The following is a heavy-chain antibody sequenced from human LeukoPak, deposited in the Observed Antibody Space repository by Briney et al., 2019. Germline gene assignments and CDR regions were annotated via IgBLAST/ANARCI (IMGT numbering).Heavy chain of an antibody. CDR1: GYTFTGYS. CDR2: INPNSGGT. V-gene: IGHV1-2*02. Sequence: ASVKVSCKASGYTFTGYSMHWVRQAPGQGLEWMGWINPNSGGTNYAQTFQGRVTMTRDTSISTAYMELSRLRSDDTAVYYCARDHDIVVVPAARVPDYWGQGTLVTVSS. J-gene: IGHJ4*02. CDR3: ARDHDIVVVPAARVPDY. D-gene: IGHD2-2*01.